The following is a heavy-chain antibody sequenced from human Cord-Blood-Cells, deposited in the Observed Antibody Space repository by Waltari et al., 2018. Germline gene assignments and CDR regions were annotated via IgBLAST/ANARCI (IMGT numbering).Heavy chain of an antibody. V-gene: IGHV3-7*05. Sequence: EVQLVESGGGLVQPGGSLRLSCAASGFTFSSDWMSWVRQAPGKGLEWVANIKQDGSEKYYVDSVKGRFTISRDNAKNSLYLQMNSLRAEDTAVYYCATSTAYWGQGTLVTVSS. CDR2: IKQDGSEK. CDR1: GFTFSSDW. D-gene: IGHD6-25*01. CDR3: ATSTAY. J-gene: IGHJ4*02.